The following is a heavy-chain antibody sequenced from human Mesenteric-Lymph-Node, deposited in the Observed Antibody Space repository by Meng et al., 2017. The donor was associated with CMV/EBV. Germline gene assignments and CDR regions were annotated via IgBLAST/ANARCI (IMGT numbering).Heavy chain of an antibody. V-gene: IGHV3-20*04. CDR2: INWNGGST. J-gene: IGHJ5*02. CDR3: ARDTTIDSNIWSGYSS. Sequence: GESLKISCAASGFTFDDYGMSWVRQAPGKGLEWVSGINWNGGSTGYADSVKGRFTISRDNAKNSLYLQMNSLRAEDTALYYCARDTTIDSNIWSGYSSWGQGTLVTVSS. CDR1: GFTFDDYG. D-gene: IGHD3-3*01.